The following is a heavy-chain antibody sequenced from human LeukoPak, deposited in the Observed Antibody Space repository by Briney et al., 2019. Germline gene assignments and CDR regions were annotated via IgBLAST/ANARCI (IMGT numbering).Heavy chain of an antibody. V-gene: IGHV3-30*02. CDR2: IRYDGSNK. CDR3: ATLAGGTIAADSDY. CDR1: GFTFSSYG. Sequence: GGSLRLSCAASGFTFSSYGMHWVRQAPGKGLEWVAFIRYDGSNKYYADSVKGRFTISRDNSKNTLYLQMNSLRAEDTAVYYCATLAGGTIAADSDYWGQGTLVTVSS. D-gene: IGHD6-13*01. J-gene: IGHJ4*02.